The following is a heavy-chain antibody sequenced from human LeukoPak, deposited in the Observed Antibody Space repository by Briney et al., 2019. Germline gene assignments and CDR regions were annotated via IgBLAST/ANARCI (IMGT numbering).Heavy chain of an antibody. Sequence: PVGSLRLSCAASGFTVSSNYMSWVRQAPGKGLEWVSVIYSGGSTYYADSVKGRFTISRDNSKNTLYLQMNSLRAEDTAVYYCARDLAVYDSSGYYAFDIWGQGTMVTVSS. D-gene: IGHD3-22*01. J-gene: IGHJ3*02. CDR2: IYSGGST. CDR1: GFTVSSNY. CDR3: ARDLAVYDSSGYYAFDI. V-gene: IGHV3-53*01.